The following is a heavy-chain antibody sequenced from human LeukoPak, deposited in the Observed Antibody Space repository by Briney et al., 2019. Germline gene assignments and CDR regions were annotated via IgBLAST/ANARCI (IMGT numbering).Heavy chain of an antibody. V-gene: IGHV3-72*01. Sequence: PGRSLRLSCAVSGFTFSDHFLDWVRQAPGKGLEWVGRSRNKAKSSTTEYAASVKGRFTISRDDSKNSLYLQMNSLKTEDTAVYYCVRVGSVAGSDYLDYWGQGTLVTVSS. CDR2: SRNKAKSSTT. D-gene: IGHD6-19*01. CDR1: GFTFSDHF. CDR3: VRVGSVAGSDYLDY. J-gene: IGHJ4*02.